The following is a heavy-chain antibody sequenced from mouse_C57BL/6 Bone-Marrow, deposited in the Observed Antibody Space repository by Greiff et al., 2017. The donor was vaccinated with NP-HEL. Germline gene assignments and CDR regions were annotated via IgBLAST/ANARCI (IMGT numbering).Heavy chain of an antibody. J-gene: IGHJ4*01. CDR1: GYSITSGYY. CDR2: ISYDGSN. Sequence: EVKLQESGPGLVKPSQSLSLTCSVTGYSITSGYYWNWIRQFPGNKLEWMGYISYDGSNNYNPSLKNRISITRDTSKNQFFLKLNSVTTEDTATYYCARGYFYYYAMDYWGQGTSVTVSS. D-gene: IGHD2-12*01. CDR3: ARGYFYYYAMDY. V-gene: IGHV3-6*01.